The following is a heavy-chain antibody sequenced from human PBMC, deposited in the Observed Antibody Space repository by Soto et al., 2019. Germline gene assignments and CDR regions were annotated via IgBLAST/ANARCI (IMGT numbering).Heavy chain of an antibody. J-gene: IGHJ6*02. CDR1: GITFSTYG. Sequence: SLRLSCAASGITFSTYGMHWVRQAPGKGLEWVAVIWYDGSNKYYADSVKGRFTISRDNSKNTLYLQMNSLRAEDTAVYYCAREYQKRASGYYYGMDLWGQGTTVTVSS. CDR2: IWYDGSNK. D-gene: IGHD2-2*01. V-gene: IGHV3-33*01. CDR3: AREYQKRASGYYYGMDL.